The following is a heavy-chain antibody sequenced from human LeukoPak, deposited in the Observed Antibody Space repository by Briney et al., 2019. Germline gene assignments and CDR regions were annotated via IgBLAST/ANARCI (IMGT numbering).Heavy chain of an antibody. J-gene: IGHJ3*02. CDR1: GFTFSTYN. Sequence: GESLRLSCTASGFTFSTYNMNWVRQAPGKGLEWVSSISTSSNYIYYADSVKGRFTISRDNVKNSLYLQMNSLRVEDTDVYYCARDVGASAPDAFDIWGQGTMVTVSS. CDR2: ISTSSNYI. D-gene: IGHD1-26*01. V-gene: IGHV3-21*01. CDR3: ARDVGASAPDAFDI.